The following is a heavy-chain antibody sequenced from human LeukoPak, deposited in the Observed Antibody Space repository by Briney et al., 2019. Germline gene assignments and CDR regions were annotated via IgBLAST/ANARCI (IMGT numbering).Heavy chain of an antibody. V-gene: IGHV3-23*01. CDR2: ISGSGGST. D-gene: IGHD3-22*01. CDR3: AKDFFPYYYDSSGYPDAFDI. Sequence: GGSLRLSCAASGFTFSSYAMSWVRQAPGKGLEWVSAISGSGGSTYYADSVKGRFTISRDNSKNTLYLQVNSLRAEDTAVYYCAKDFFPYYYDSSGYPDAFDIWGQGTMVTVSS. CDR1: GFTFSSYA. J-gene: IGHJ3*02.